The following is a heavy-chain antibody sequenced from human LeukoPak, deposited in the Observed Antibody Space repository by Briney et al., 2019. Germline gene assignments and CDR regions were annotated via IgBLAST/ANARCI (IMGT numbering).Heavy chain of an antibody. D-gene: IGHD3-9*01. CDR2: IYYSGST. Sequence: PSETLSLTCTVSGGSISSSSYYWGWIRQPPGKGLEWIGSIYYSGSTYYNPSLKSRVTISVDTSKNQFSLKLSSVTAADTAVYYCARHGGYYDIVTGYYTGWFDPWGQGTLVTVSS. CDR3: ARHGGYYDIVTGYYTGWFDP. J-gene: IGHJ5*02. V-gene: IGHV4-39*01. CDR1: GGSISSSSYY.